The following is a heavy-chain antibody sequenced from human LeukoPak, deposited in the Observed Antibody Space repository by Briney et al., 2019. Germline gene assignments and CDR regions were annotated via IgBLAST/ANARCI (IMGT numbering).Heavy chain of an antibody. J-gene: IGHJ4*02. CDR2: IDHRGST. CDR1: GGSFSGYY. V-gene: IGHV4-34*01. Sequence: SETLSLTCAVYGGSFSGYYWSWSRQPPGKGLEWIGEIDHRGSTNYNPSLKSRVTISVDTSKNQFSLRLSSVTTADTAVYYCVTPIGDSSTSEHWGQGTPVTVSS. CDR3: VTPIGDSSTSEH. D-gene: IGHD6-13*01.